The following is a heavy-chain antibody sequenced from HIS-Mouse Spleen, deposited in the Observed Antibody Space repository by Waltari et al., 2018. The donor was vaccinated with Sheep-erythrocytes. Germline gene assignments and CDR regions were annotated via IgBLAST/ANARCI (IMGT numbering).Heavy chain of an antibody. D-gene: IGHD3-10*01. CDR2: ISSSSSYI. CDR1: GFTFSSYS. J-gene: IGHJ3*02. CDR3: ARDSMGHDAFDI. V-gene: IGHV3-21*01. Sequence: EVQLVESGGGLVKPGGSLRLSCAASGFTFSSYSMNWVRQAPGKGLEWVSSISSSSSYIYYADSMKGRFTISRDNAKNSLYLQMNSLRAEDTAVYYCARDSMGHDAFDIWGQGIMVTVSS.